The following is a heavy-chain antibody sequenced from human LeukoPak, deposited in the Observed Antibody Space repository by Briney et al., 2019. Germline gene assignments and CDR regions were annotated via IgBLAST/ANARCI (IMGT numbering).Heavy chain of an antibody. Sequence: ASETLSLTCTVSGGSISNYYWTWIRQPPGKTLEWIGCSHKSGSTHYNPSLKSRVTISVDTSKNQFSLKLRSVTAADTAVYYCARISSSNWYNERGAFDVWGQGTMVTVSS. CDR3: ARISSSNWYNERGAFDV. J-gene: IGHJ3*01. D-gene: IGHD6-13*01. V-gene: IGHV4-59*01. CDR1: GGSISNYY. CDR2: SHKSGST.